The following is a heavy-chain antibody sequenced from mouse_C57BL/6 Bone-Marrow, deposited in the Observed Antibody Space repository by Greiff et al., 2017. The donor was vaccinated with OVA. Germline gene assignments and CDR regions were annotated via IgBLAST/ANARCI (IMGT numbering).Heavy chain of an antibody. CDR1: GFTFSSYA. CDR3: ARYWNITTVVATDYAMDY. CDR2: ISDGGSYT. Sequence: EVQLVESGGGLVKPGGSLKLSCAASGFTFSSYATSWVRQTPEKRLEWVATISDGGSYTYYPDNVKGRFTISRDNAKNNLYLQMSHLKSEDTAMYYCARYWNITTVVATDYAMDYWGQGTSVTVSS. J-gene: IGHJ4*01. D-gene: IGHD1-1*01. V-gene: IGHV5-4*01.